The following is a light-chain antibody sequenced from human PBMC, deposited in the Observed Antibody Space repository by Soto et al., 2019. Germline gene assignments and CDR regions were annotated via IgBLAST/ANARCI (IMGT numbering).Light chain of an antibody. V-gene: IGLV2-11*01. CDR2: DVS. CDR3: CSFSGSPYV. J-gene: IGLJ1*01. Sequence: QSVLTQPRSVSGSPGQSVTISCTGTSSDVGGYNYVSWYQQHPGKAPKLMIYDVSKRPSGVSDRFSGSKSGNTASLTISGLQAEDEAEYYCCSFSGSPYVFGTGTKLTVL. CDR1: SSDVGGYNY.